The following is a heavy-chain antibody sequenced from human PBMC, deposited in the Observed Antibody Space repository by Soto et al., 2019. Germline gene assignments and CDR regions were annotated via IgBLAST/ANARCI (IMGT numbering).Heavy chain of an antibody. Sequence: PGGSLRLSCAASGFTFSNAWMNWVRQAPGKGLEWVGRIKSKTDGGTTDYAAPVKGRFTISRDDSKNTLYLQMNSLKTEDTAVYYCTTEEGSGSYYNLGYYGMDVWGQGTTVTVSS. CDR1: GFTFSNAW. CDR3: TTEEGSGSYYNLGYYGMDV. CDR2: IKSKTDGGTT. D-gene: IGHD3-10*01. J-gene: IGHJ6*02. V-gene: IGHV3-15*07.